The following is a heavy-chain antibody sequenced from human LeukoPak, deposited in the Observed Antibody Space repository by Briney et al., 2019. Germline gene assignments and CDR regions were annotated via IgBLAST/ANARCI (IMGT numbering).Heavy chain of an antibody. D-gene: IGHD6-19*01. CDR1: GFTFSNYA. J-gene: IGHJ4*02. CDR3: AKDWQWLVFGLFDY. CDR2: ISGSGGST. Sequence: PGGSLRLSCAAAGFTFSNYAMTWVRQAPGKGLEWVSVISGSGGSTHYADSVKGRFTISRDNSKNMLYLQMNSLRAGDTAVYYCAKDWQWLVFGLFDYWGQGTLVTVSS. V-gene: IGHV3-23*01.